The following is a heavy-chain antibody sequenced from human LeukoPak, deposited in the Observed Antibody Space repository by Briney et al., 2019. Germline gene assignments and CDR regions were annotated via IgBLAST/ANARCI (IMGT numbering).Heavy chain of an antibody. CDR3: AKGRMMATIMISFDY. CDR1: GFTFSSYG. D-gene: IGHD5-24*01. Sequence: GGSLRLSCAASGFTFSSYGMHWVRQAPGKGLEWVAVISYDGSTQYYADSVKGRFTISRDNSNNMLSLQMNSLKAEDTAVYYCAKGRMMATIMISFDYWGRGTLVTVSS. V-gene: IGHV3-30*18. J-gene: IGHJ4*02. CDR2: ISYDGSTQ.